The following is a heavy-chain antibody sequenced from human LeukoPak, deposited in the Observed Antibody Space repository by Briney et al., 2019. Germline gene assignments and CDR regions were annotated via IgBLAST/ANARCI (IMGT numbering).Heavy chain of an antibody. D-gene: IGHD1-26*01. J-gene: IGHJ4*02. CDR1: GGTFSSYA. CDR3: ARDGGYSSAILSDY. V-gene: IGHV1-69*04. CDR2: IIPILGIA. Sequence: ASVKVSYKASGGTFSSYAISWVRQAPGQGLEWMGRIIPILGIANYAQKFQGRVTITADKSTSTAYMELSSLRSEDTAVYYCARDGGYSSAILSDYWGQGTLVTVSS.